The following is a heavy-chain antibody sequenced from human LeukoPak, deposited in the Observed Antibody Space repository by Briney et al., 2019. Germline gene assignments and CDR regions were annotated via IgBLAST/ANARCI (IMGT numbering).Heavy chain of an antibody. CDR1: GFTFDEYG. D-gene: IGHD4-17*01. V-gene: IGHV3-9*01. CDR2: LSWNGAGI. J-gene: IGHJ4*02. Sequence: GGSLRLSCAASGFTFDEYGMHWVRQAPGKGLEWVSGLSWNGAGIGYADSVRGRFTISRDNAKSSLYLQMNSLRAEDTALYYCAKDWSATVRGTDYWGKGTLVTVSS. CDR3: AKDWSATVRGTDY.